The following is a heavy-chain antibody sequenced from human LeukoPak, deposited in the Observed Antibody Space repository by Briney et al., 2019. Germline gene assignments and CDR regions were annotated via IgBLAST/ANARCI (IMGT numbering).Heavy chain of an antibody. D-gene: IGHD6-13*01. CDR3: AREGISEAGGLEY. J-gene: IGHJ4*02. CDR1: GLTFSTYS. Sequence: GGSLRLSCTASGLTFSTYSMTWVRQAPGKGLDWISSISSSGGATYYVDSVKGRFTISRDNSKNTLYLQMNSLRGEDTAVYFCAREGISEAGGLEYWGQGTLATVSS. CDR2: ISSSGGAT. V-gene: IGHV3-23*01.